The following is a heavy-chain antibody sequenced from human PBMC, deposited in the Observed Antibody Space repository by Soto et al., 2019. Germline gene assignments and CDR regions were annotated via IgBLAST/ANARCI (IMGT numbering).Heavy chain of an antibody. CDR2: IRSKAYGGTT. D-gene: IGHD3-16*01. V-gene: IGHV3-49*03. CDR3: TRDGGISYDPRHSKY. Sequence: GGSLRLSCTASGFTFGDYAMSWFRQAPGKGLEWVGFIRSKAYGGTTEYAASVKGRFTISRDDSKSIAYLQMNSLKTEDTAVYYCTRDGGISYDPRHSKYWGQGTLVTVSS. CDR1: GFTFGDYA. J-gene: IGHJ4*02.